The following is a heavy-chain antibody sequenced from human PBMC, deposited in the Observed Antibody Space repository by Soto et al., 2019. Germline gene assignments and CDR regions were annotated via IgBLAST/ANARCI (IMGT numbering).Heavy chain of an antibody. D-gene: IGHD5-18*01. Sequence: EVQLVESGGGLVQPGGSLRLSCAASGFTFSSYWLHWGRQAPGKGLVWVSRINSDGSSTSYADSVKGRFTISRDNDKNTLYLQMNSLIAEDTAVYYCARVYSYGLDYRGQGTLVTVSS. CDR1: GFTFSSYW. V-gene: IGHV3-74*01. CDR2: INSDGSST. J-gene: IGHJ4*02. CDR3: ARVYSYGLDY.